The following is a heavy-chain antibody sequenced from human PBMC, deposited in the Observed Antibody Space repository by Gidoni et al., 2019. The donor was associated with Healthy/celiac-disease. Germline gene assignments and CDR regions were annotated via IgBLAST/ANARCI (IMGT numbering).Heavy chain of an antibody. CDR1: GFPFSSYA. D-gene: IGHD2-15*01. CDR2: ISGSGGST. J-gene: IGHJ3*02. V-gene: IGHV3-23*01. CDR3: AKEGIVVVVAATNDAFDI. Sequence: EVQLLESGGGLVQPGGSLRLSCAASGFPFSSYAMRWVRQAPGKGLEWVSAISGSGGSTYYADSVKGRFTISRDNSKNTLYLQMNSLRAEDTAVYYCAKEGIVVVVAATNDAFDIWGQGTMVTVSS.